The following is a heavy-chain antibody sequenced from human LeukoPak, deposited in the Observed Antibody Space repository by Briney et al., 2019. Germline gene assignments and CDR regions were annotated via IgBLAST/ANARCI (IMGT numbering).Heavy chain of an antibody. CDR2: IWYDGTNK. V-gene: IGHV3-33*01. CDR1: GFAFSSFG. J-gene: IGHJ5*02. CDR3: ARATVTRWFDP. D-gene: IGHD4-17*01. Sequence: PGGSLRLSCAASGFAFSSFGMHWVRQAPCKGLEWVAVIWYDGTNKYYADSVKGRFTISRDNSKNTLYLQMNSLRAEDTAVYYCARATVTRWFDPWGQGTLVTVSS.